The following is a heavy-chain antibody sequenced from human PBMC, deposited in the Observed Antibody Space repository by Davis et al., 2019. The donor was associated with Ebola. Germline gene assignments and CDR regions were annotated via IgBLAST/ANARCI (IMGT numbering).Heavy chain of an antibody. CDR2: ISSSGTTT. V-gene: IGHV3-23*01. CDR1: GFTFSSYA. Sequence: GESLKISCAASGFTFSSYAMTWVRQAPGKGLEWVSGISSSGTTTYYVDSVKGRFTISRDNSKNTLYLQMNSLRAEDTAVYYCANLDYGDNSGFDYWGQGTLVTVSS. CDR3: ANLDYGDNSGFDY. J-gene: IGHJ4*02. D-gene: IGHD4-23*01.